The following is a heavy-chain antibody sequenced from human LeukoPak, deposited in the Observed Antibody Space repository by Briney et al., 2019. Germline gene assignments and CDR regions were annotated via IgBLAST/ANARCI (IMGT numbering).Heavy chain of an antibody. D-gene: IGHD3-22*01. V-gene: IGHV1-2*02. CDR2: INPNSGGT. Sequence: GASVKVSCKASGYTFTSYYMHWVRQAPGQGLEWMGWINPNSGGTNYAQKFQGRVTMTRDTSISTAYMELSRLRSDDTAVYYCARVRDSSGYYSDPPPVFDYWGQGTLVTVSS. J-gene: IGHJ4*02. CDR3: ARVRDSSGYYSDPPPVFDY. CDR1: GYTFTSYY.